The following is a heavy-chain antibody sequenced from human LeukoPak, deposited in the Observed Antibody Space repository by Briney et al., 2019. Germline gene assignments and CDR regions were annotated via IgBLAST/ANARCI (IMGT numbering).Heavy chain of an antibody. CDR1: GGSISSSSHY. Sequence: SETLSLTCTVSGGSISSSSHYWGWIRQPPGKGLEWIGSIYYSGSTYYNPSLKSRVTISVDTSKNQFSLKLSSVTAADTAVYYCARDSDHLREGPEFDYWGQGTLVTVSS. CDR2: IYYSGST. CDR3: ARDSDHLREGPEFDY. J-gene: IGHJ4*02. D-gene: IGHD5-24*01. V-gene: IGHV4-39*02.